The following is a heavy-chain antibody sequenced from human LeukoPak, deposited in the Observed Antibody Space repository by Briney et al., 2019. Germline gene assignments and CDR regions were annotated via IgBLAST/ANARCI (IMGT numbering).Heavy chain of an antibody. CDR2: ISSSSSYI. D-gene: IGHD3-22*01. J-gene: IGHJ4*02. CDR1: GFTFSSYS. Sequence: KSVGSLRLSCAASGFTFSSYSMNWVRQAPGKGLEWVSSISSSSSYIYYADSVKGRFTISRDNAKNSLYLQMNSLRAEDTAVYYCAGGGYYYSSDDYWGQGTLVTVSS. CDR3: AGGGYYYSSDDY. V-gene: IGHV3-21*01.